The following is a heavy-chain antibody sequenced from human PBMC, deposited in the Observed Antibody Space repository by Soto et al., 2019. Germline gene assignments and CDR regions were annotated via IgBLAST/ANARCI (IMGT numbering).Heavy chain of an antibody. V-gene: IGHV4-59*01. CDR3: ARGPVGYSGYPRLYYYYYYGMDV. Sequence: PAETLSLTCAVSGGSISRYYWGWVRQPPGKGLEWIGYIYYSGSTNYNPSLKSRVTISVDTSKNQFSLKLSSVTAADTAVYYCARGPVGYSGYPRLYYYYYYGMDVWGQGTTVTVSS. D-gene: IGHD5-12*01. CDR1: GGSISRYY. J-gene: IGHJ6*02. CDR2: IYYSGST.